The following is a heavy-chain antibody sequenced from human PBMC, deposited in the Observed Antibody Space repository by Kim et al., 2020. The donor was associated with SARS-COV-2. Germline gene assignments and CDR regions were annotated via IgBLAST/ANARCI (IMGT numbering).Heavy chain of an antibody. Sequence: GGSLRLSCATSGFTFSAYDMNWVRRALGKGLEWLSFITKSSTTIYYADSVKGRFTISRDNAKNSLYLQMNSLRDEDTALYYCVRDRMGGAFDIWGQGTMV. CDR3: VRDRMGGAFDI. J-gene: IGHJ3*02. V-gene: IGHV3-48*02. CDR1: GFTFSAYD. D-gene: IGHD3-16*01. CDR2: ITKSSTTI.